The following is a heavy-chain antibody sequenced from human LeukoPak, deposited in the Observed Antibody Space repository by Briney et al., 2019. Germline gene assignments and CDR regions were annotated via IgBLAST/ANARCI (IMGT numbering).Heavy chain of an antibody. D-gene: IGHD2-2*01. V-gene: IGHV4-59*01. Sequence: SETLSLTCTVSGGSISSYYWSWIRQPPGKGLEWIGYIYYSGSTNYNPSLKSRVTISVDTSKNQFSLKLSSVTAADTAVYYCARVDTYQLSYYDAFDIWGQGTMVTVSS. CDR3: ARVDTYQLSYYDAFDI. J-gene: IGHJ3*02. CDR1: GGSISSYY. CDR2: IYYSGST.